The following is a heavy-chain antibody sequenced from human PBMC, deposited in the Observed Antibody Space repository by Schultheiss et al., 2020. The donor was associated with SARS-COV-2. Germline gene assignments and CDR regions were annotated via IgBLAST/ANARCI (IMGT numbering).Heavy chain of an antibody. Sequence: GGSLRLSCAASGFTFSSYSMNWVRQAPGKGLEWVSSISSSSSYTNYADSVKGRFTISRDNAKNSLYLQMNSLRAEDTAVYYCARDRRYYYDSSGPDYWGQGTLVTVSS. V-gene: IGHV3-21*01. CDR3: ARDRRYYYDSSGPDY. J-gene: IGHJ4*02. CDR2: ISSSSSYT. D-gene: IGHD3-22*01. CDR1: GFTFSSYS.